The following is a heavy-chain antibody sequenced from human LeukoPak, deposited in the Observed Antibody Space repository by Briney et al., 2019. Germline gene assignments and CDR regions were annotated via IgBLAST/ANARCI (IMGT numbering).Heavy chain of an antibody. D-gene: IGHD6-6*01. CDR1: GFTFSSYS. V-gene: IGHV3-21*04. J-gene: IGHJ4*02. Sequence: GGSLGLSCAASGFTFSSYSMNWVRQAPGKGLEWVSSISSSSSYIYYADSVKGRFTISRDNAKNSLYLQMNSLRAEDTAVYYCARDPLHRSLNENSSSVGGYWGQGTLVTVSS. CDR3: ARDPLHRSLNENSSSVGGY. CDR2: ISSSSSYI.